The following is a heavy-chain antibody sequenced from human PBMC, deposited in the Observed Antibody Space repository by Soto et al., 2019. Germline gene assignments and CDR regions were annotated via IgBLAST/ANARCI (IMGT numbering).Heavy chain of an antibody. CDR2: ISGSGSNI. J-gene: IGHJ4*02. CDR1: GFTFSSYN. V-gene: IGHV3-48*01. Sequence: GGSLRLSCAASGFTFSSYNMNWVRQAPGKGLEWVASISGSGSNIYYADSVKGRFTISRDNAKNSLYLQMNSLRAEDTAVYYCARDDYPYYDDSSGYHFDYWGQGTLVTVSS. D-gene: IGHD3-22*01. CDR3: ARDDYPYYDDSSGYHFDY.